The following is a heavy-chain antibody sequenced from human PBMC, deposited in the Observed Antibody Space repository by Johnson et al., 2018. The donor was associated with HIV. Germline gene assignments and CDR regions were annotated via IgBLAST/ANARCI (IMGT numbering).Heavy chain of an antibody. CDR2: ISSNGGST. V-gene: IGHV3-64*01. Sequence: VQLVESGGGLVKPGGSLRLSCAASGFTFSSYAMHWVRQAPGKGLEYVSAISSNGGSTYYANSVKGRFTISRDNSKNTLYLQRNSLRAEDTAVYYCARTLTGAFDIWGQGTMVTVSS. CDR3: ARTLTGAFDI. J-gene: IGHJ3*02. CDR1: GFTFSSYA.